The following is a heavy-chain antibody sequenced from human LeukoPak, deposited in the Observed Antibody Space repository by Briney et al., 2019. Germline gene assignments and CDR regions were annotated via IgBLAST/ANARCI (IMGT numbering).Heavy chain of an antibody. CDR2: IYTSGST. V-gene: IGHV4-61*02. J-gene: IGHJ3*02. CDR1: GGSISSGSYY. Sequence: SETLSLTCTVSGGSISSGSYYWSWIRQPAGKGLEWIGRIYTSGSTNYNPSLKSRVTISVDTSKNQFSLKLSSVTAADTAVYYCARDIKSGSGRPTGAFDIWGQGTMVTVSS. CDR3: ARDIKSGSGRPTGAFDI. D-gene: IGHD1-26*01.